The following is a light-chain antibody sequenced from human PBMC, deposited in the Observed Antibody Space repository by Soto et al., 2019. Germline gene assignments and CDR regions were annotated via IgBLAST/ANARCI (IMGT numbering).Light chain of an antibody. CDR3: HQYNRFPRT. CDR2: AAS. CDR1: QGITNY. J-gene: IGKJ1*01. V-gene: IGKV1-17*03. Sequence: DIRMTQSPSAMSASVGDRVTITCRASQGITNYLAWFQQKPGKAPKLLIYAASSLQSGVPSRFSGSGSGTEFTLTITSLQPDDFATYYCHQYNRFPRTFGQGTKVDIK.